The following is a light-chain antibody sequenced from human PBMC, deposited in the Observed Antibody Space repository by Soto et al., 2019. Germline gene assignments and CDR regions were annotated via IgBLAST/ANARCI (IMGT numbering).Light chain of an antibody. CDR3: QHYVNWPLT. V-gene: IGKV1-33*01. Sequence: DIQMTPSPSSLSASVGDRVTITCQASQDISNYLNWYQQKPGKAPKLLIYDASNLETGVPSRFSGSGSGTDLTFTISSLQPEDIATYYCQHYVNWPLTFGGGTKVDIK. CDR1: QDISNY. J-gene: IGKJ4*01. CDR2: DAS.